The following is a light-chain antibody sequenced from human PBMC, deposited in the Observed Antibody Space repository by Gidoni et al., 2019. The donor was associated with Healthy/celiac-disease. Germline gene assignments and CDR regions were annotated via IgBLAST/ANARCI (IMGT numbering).Light chain of an antibody. CDR1: QGISNY. CDR3: QKYNSAPWT. CDR2: AAS. J-gene: IGKJ1*01. Sequence: IQMTQSPSSLSASVGDRVTITCRASQGISNYLAWYQQKPGKVPKLLIYAASTLQSGLPSRFSGSGSGTDFTLTSSSLQPEDVATYYCQKYNSAPWTFGQGTKVEIK. V-gene: IGKV1-27*01.